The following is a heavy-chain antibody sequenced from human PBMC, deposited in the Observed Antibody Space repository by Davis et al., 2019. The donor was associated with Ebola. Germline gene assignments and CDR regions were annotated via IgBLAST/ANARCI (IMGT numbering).Heavy chain of an antibody. CDR1: GYTFTSYY. V-gene: IGHV1-46*01. D-gene: IGHD1-1*01. Sequence: AASVKVSCKASGYTFTSYYMHWVRQAPGQGLEWMGIINPSGGSTSYAQKFQGRVPMTSDTSPGTVYMELSSLRSEDTAVYYCARGGTGTKEQNYYYDGMDVWGKGTTVTVSS. CDR3: ARGGTGTKEQNYYYDGMDV. CDR2: INPSGGST. J-gene: IGHJ6*04.